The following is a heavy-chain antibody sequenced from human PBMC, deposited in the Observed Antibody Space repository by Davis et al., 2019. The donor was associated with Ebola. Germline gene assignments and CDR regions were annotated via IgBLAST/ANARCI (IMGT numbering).Heavy chain of an antibody. Sequence: SETLSLTCTVSGGSISSYYWNWIRQPPGKGLEWIGYIYYSGSTNYNPSLKSRVIISVDTSKNQFSLKLNSVNAADTAMYYCARECSDGVHWWFDPWGQGTLVTVSS. CDR1: GGSISSYY. V-gene: IGHV4-59*12. CDR3: ARECSDGVHWWFDP. D-gene: IGHD2-15*01. CDR2: IYYSGST. J-gene: IGHJ5*02.